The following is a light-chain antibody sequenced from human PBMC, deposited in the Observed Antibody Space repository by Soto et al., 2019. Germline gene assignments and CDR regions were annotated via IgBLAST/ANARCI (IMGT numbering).Light chain of an antibody. CDR2: GAS. CDR3: QQYNSWPPLT. V-gene: IGKV3-15*01. Sequence: EIVMTQSPDTLSVSPGDRATLSCRSSQTVSTNLAWYQQKPGQAPRLLIYGASTRVTGVPDRFSGSGSRSEFTLTISSLQSEDFALYYCQQYNSWPPLTFGQGTKVEIK. CDR1: QTVSTN. J-gene: IGKJ1*01.